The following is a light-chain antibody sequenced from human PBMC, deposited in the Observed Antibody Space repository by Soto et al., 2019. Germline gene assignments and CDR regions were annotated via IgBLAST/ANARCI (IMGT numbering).Light chain of an antibody. CDR3: QQYNNWPLTWT. V-gene: IGKV3-15*01. J-gene: IGKJ1*01. Sequence: EIVMTQSPVTLSVSPGERATLSCRASQSVSSNLAWYQQKPGQAPRLLIYGASTRATGIPARFSGSVSGTEFTLTISSLHSEDFAFYYCQQYNNWPLTWTFGQGTKVEVK. CDR2: GAS. CDR1: QSVSSN.